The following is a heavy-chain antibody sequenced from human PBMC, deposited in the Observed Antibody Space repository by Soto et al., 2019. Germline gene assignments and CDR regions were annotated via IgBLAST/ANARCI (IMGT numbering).Heavy chain of an antibody. CDR3: AKGCRQWLVTSDFND. CDR1: GFTFSDYA. V-gene: IGHV3-30*18. J-gene: IGHJ4*02. D-gene: IGHD6-19*01. Sequence: VQLVESGGGVVQPGRSLRLSCAASGFTFSDYAMHWVRQAPGKGLEWGAVVSHDGRNTHYADSVKGRFTISRDSSKNTVSLEMTSLRAEDTAVYYCAKGCRQWLVTSDFNDRGQGALVTGSS. CDR2: VSHDGRNT.